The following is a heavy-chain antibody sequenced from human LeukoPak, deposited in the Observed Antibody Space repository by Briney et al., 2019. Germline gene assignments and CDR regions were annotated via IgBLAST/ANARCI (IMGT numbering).Heavy chain of an antibody. Sequence: GGSLRLSCAASGFTFSSYAMSWVRQAPGKGLVWVSRINSDGSSTSYADSVKGRFTISRDNAKNTLYLQMNSLRAEDTAVYYCASQGPRIAHYYYYGMDVWGQGTTVTVSS. CDR2: INSDGSST. CDR1: GFTFSSYA. CDR3: ASQGPRIAHYYYYGMDV. J-gene: IGHJ6*02. V-gene: IGHV3-74*01. D-gene: IGHD6-13*01.